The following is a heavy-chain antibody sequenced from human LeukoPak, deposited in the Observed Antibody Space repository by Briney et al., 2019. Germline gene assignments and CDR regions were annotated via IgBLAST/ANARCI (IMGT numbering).Heavy chain of an antibody. CDR3: ARREYQLLNH. V-gene: IGHV1-18*01. CDR2: INAYNGNT. D-gene: IGHD2-2*01. Sequence: ASVKVSCKASGYTFTSYGISWVRRAPGQGREWMGWINAYNGNTNYAQNPRGRVTLTTDTSTSTDYMELRSLSADDTAVYYCARREYQLLNHWGQGTLVTVSS. CDR1: GYTFTSYG. J-gene: IGHJ5*02.